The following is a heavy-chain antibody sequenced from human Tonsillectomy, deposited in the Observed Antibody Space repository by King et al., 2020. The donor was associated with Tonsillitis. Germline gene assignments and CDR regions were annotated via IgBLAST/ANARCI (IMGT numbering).Heavy chain of an antibody. J-gene: IGHJ4*02. CDR3: ARDLGRLSGRYFDY. CDR1: GFTFSTFS. Sequence: VQLVESGGGLFKPGGSLRLSCAASGFTFSTFSMNWVRQAPGRGLEWVSFISGSSAYIEYADSVKGRFTVPRDNAKNSLFLQMNSLRAEDPAIYYCARDLGRLSGRYFDYWGQGTPVTAAS. D-gene: IGHD1-26*01. CDR2: ISGSSAYI. V-gene: IGHV3-21*01.